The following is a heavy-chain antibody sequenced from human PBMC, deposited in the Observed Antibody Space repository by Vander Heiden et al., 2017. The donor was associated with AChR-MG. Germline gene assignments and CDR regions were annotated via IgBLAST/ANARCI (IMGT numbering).Heavy chain of an antibody. J-gene: IGHJ4*02. D-gene: IGHD1-26*01. CDR1: GYTFTRYD. Sequence: QVQLVQSGAEVKKPGASVTVCCKASGYTFTRYDINWVRQATGQGLEWMGWMNPNSGNTGCAQKFQGRVTMTRSTSISTAYMELSSLRSEDTAVYYCARGLRGGGATGNYFDFWGQGTLVTVSS. V-gene: IGHV1-8*01. CDR3: ARGLRGGGATGNYFDF. CDR2: MNPNSGNT.